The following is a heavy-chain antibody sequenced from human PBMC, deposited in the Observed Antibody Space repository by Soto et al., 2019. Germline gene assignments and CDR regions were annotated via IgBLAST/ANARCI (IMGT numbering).Heavy chain of an antibody. Sequence: ASVKVSCKASGYTFTSYYMHWVRQAPGQGLEWMGIINPSGGSTSYAQKFQGRVTMTRDTSTSTVYMELSSLRSEDTAVYYCAREKGGGDSPIFTRPFDEWGQGTLVTVSS. CDR3: AREKGGGDSPIFTRPFDE. J-gene: IGHJ4*02. CDR2: INPSGGST. D-gene: IGHD2-21*02. CDR1: GYTFTSYY. V-gene: IGHV1-46*01.